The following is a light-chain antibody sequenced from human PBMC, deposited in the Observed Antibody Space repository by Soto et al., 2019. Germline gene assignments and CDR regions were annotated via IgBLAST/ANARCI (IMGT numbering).Light chain of an antibody. CDR1: QGISNY. CDR2: AAS. Sequence: DIQMTQSPSSLSASVGDRVTITCRASQGISNYLDWYQQKPGKVPKLLIYAASTLQSGVPSRFSGSGSGTDFTFTISSLQPEDVATYYCQKYDRAPWTFGQGTQVEIK. V-gene: IGKV1-27*01. CDR3: QKYDRAPWT. J-gene: IGKJ1*01.